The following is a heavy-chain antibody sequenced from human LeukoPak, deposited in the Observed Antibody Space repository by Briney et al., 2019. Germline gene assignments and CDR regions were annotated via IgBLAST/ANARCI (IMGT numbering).Heavy chain of an antibody. D-gene: IGHD2-15*01. V-gene: IGHV4-34*01. Sequence: SETLSLTCAVYGESFSGYYWSWIRQPPGKGLEWIGEINHSGSTNYNPSLKSRVTISVDTSKNQFSLKLSSVTAADTAVYYCARVGMSYYCSGGSCYRLNYFDYWGQGTLVTVSS. CDR3: ARVGMSYYCSGGSCYRLNYFDY. J-gene: IGHJ4*02. CDR2: INHSGST. CDR1: GESFSGYY.